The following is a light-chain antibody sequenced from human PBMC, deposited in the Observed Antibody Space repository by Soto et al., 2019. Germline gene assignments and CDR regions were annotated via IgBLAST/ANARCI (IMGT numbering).Light chain of an antibody. CDR1: QRILNY. CDR3: QHSYSVPRT. CDR2: AAS. V-gene: IGKV1-39*01. J-gene: IGKJ4*01. Sequence: DIQMTQSPSSLSASVGDRVTITCRASQRILNYLNWYQQKPGKAPKLLISAASSLQSGVPSRFSGSGSGTDFTLTISNLQPADFATYYCQHSYSVPRTFGGGTRVESK.